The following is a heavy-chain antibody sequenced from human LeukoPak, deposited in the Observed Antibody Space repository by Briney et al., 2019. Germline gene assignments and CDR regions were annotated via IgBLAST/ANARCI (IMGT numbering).Heavy chain of an antibody. V-gene: IGHV4-34*01. CDR1: GGSFSGYY. CDR3: ARDTYYYDSSGYLLFDY. Sequence: SETLSLTCAVYGGSFSGYYWSWIRQPPGKGLEWIGEINHSGSTNYNPSLKSRVTISVDTSKNQFSLKLSSVTAADTAVYYCARDTYYYDSSGYLLFDYWGQGALVTVSS. D-gene: IGHD3-22*01. J-gene: IGHJ4*02. CDR2: INHSGST.